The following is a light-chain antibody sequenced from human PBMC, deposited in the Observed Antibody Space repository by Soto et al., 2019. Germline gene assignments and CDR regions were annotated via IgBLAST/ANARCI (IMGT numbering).Light chain of an antibody. J-gene: IGKJ4*01. CDR2: DAS. CDR3: QQYDNLLLT. Sequence: DIQMTQSPSSLSSSVGDRFTITCQASQDISNYLNWYQQKPGKAPKLLIYDASNLETGVPSRFSGSGSGTDFTFTISSLQPEDIATYYCQQYDNLLLTFGGGTKVDIK. CDR1: QDISNY. V-gene: IGKV1-33*01.